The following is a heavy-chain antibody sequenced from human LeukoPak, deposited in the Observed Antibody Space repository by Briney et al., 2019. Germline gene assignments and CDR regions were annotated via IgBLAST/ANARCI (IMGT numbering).Heavy chain of an antibody. CDR1: GFTFKINT. CDR2: IPSSASYT. J-gene: IGHJ4*02. Sequence: GGSLRLSCAASGFTFKINTMDWVRQAPGKGLQWIASIPSSASYTHYADSVQGRFTISRDNSKNTLYLQMNSLRAEDTAVYYCAKSGYNRFDYWGQGTLVTVSS. V-gene: IGHV3-23*05. CDR3: AKSGYNRFDY. D-gene: IGHD5-24*01.